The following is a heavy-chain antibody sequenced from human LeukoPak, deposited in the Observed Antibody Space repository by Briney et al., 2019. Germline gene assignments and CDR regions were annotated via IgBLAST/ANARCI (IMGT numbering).Heavy chain of an antibody. Sequence: TSETLSLTCAVSGYSISSGYYWGWIRQPPGKGREWIGSIYHIGSTYYNPSLKSRVTISVDTSNNQFSLKLSSVTAADTAVYYCARGPYPYYSDSSGYTGYFDYWGQGTLVTVSS. CDR3: ARGPYPYYSDSSGYTGYFDY. V-gene: IGHV4-38-2*01. CDR1: GYSISSGYY. D-gene: IGHD3-22*01. J-gene: IGHJ4*02. CDR2: IYHIGST.